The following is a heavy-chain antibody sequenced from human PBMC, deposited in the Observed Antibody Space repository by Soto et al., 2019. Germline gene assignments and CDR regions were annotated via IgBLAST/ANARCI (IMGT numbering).Heavy chain of an antibody. Sequence: GGSLRLSCAASGFTFSSYAMSWVRQAPGKGLEWVSAISGSGGSTYYADSVKGRFTISRDNSKNTLYLQMNSLRAEDTAVYYCAKLNLNGPTESSSCLDYWGQGTLVTVSS. J-gene: IGHJ4*02. D-gene: IGHD6-6*01. CDR1: GFTFSSYA. CDR3: AKLNLNGPTESSSCLDY. CDR2: ISGSGGST. V-gene: IGHV3-23*01.